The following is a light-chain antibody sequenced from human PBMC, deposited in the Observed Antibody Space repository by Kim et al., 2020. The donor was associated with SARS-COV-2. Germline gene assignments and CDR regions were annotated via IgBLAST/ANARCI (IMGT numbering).Light chain of an antibody. CDR3: QKYNSAPRT. J-gene: IGKJ1*01. V-gene: IGKV1-27*01. CDR2: DAS. CDR1: QGISNY. Sequence: ASVRDRVTITCRASQGISNYVAWYQQKPGKVPKLLIYDASTLQSGAPSRFSGGGSGTDFTLTISSLQPEDVATYYCQKYNSAPRTFGQGTKVDIK.